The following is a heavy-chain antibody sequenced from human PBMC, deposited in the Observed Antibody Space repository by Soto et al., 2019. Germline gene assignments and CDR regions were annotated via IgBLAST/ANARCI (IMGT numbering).Heavy chain of an antibody. CDR3: ARVGHSGWYSKAPDY. Sequence: NPSQTRSITCAVYGGSSSGSYWSGIRLPPGKGLEWIGEINHSGSTNYNPSLKSRVTISVDTSKNQFSLKLSSVTAADTAVYYCARVGHSGWYSKAPDYWGQGTLVTVS. J-gene: IGHJ4*02. CDR2: INHSGST. CDR1: GGSSSGSY. V-gene: IGHV4-34*01. D-gene: IGHD6-19*01.